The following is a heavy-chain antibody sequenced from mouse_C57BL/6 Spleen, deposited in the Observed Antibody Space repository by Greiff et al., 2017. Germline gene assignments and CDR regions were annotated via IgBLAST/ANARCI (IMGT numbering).Heavy chain of an antibody. J-gene: IGHJ4*01. CDR3: ARDYDAEAMDY. V-gene: IGHV1-80*01. CDR1: GYAFSSYW. Sequence: VQLQQSGAELVKPGASVKISCKASGYAFSSYWMNWVKQSPGKGLEWIGQSYPGDGETNYNGKFKGKATLTADKSSSTAYMQLSSLTAEESAVYFCARDYDAEAMDYWGQGTSVTVSS. CDR2: SYPGDGET. D-gene: IGHD2-4*01.